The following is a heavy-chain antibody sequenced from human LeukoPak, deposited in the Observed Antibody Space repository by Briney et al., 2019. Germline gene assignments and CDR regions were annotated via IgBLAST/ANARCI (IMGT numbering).Heavy chain of an antibody. V-gene: IGHV4-59*12. D-gene: IGHD3-10*01. Sequence: SETLSLTCTVSGGSISSYYWSWIRQPPRKGLEWIGYIYSSGSTNYNPSLKSRVTITVDTSKNQFPLKLRSVSVADTAVYDCARPHQSERVLWFGELFFDYWVQGTLVTVSS. J-gene: IGHJ4*02. CDR3: ARPHQSERVLWFGELFFDY. CDR2: IYSSGST. CDR1: GGSISSYY.